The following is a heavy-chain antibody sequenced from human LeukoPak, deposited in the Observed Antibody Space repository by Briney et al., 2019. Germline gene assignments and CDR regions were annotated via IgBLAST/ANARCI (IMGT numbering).Heavy chain of an antibody. D-gene: IGHD1-26*01. CDR2: IYYSGST. CDR3: ARGLVIAVTGWGQWELPPAGHDS. CDR1: GGSISSSSYY. V-gene: IGHV4-39*01. J-gene: IGHJ4*02. Sequence: SETLSLTCTVSGGSISSSSYYWGWIRQPPGKGLEWIGSIYYSGSTYYNPSLKSRVTISVDTSKNQFSLKLSSVTAADTAVYYCARGLVIAVTGWGQWELPPAGHDSWGQGTLVTVSS.